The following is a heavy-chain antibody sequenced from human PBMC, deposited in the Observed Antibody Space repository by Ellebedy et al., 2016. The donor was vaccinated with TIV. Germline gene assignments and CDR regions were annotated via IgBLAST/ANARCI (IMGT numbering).Heavy chain of an antibody. CDR2: ISRSSSDI. J-gene: IGHJ4*02. CDR1: GFTFSSYS. V-gene: IGHV3-21*01. CDR3: ARDGYFDY. Sequence: PGGSLRLSCAASGFTFSSYSINRVRQAPGKGLEWVSSISRSSSDIYYADSVKGRFTISRDNAKNSLYLQMNYLRAEDTAVYYCARDGYFDYWGQGTLVTVSS.